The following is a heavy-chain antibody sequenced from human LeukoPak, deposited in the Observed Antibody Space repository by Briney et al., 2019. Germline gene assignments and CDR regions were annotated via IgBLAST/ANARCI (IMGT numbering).Heavy chain of an antibody. CDR3: ARAPSPAQYCSSTSCYSVLIQEGDY. D-gene: IGHD2-2*01. CDR1: GYTFINYG. CDR2: ISGYNGKT. Sequence: WASVRVSCKASGYTFINYGINWVRQAPGQGLEWMGWISGYNGKTNYAQKLQGRVTMTTDTSTSTAYMELRGLKSDDTAVYYCARAPSPAQYCSSTSCYSVLIQEGDYWGQGTLVTVSS. J-gene: IGHJ4*02. V-gene: IGHV1-18*01.